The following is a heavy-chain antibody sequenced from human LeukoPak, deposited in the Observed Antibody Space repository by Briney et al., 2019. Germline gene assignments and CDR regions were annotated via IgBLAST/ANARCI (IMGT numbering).Heavy chain of an antibody. D-gene: IGHD1-26*01. CDR1: SGSISSSTYY. CDR2: IYYTGST. CDR3: ARLALQEVGATQTYYLDY. J-gene: IGHJ4*02. V-gene: IGHV4-39*07. Sequence: SETLSLTCTVSSGSISSSTYYWGWIRQPPGKGLEWIGTIYYTGSTYYNPSLKSRVTISVDTSKIQFSLKLSPVTAADTAVYYCARLALQEVGATQTYYLDYWGQGTLVTVSS.